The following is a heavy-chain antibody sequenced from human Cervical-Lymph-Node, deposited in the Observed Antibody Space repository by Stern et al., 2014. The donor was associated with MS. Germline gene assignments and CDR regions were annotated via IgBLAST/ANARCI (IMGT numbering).Heavy chain of an antibody. CDR3: ARDKYYYDSSGYYSM. CDR2: ISYDGSNK. Sequence: DQLVESGGGVVQPGRSLRLSCAASGLTFSSYAMHWVRQAPGKGLEWVAVISYDGSNKYYADSVKGRFIISRDNSKNTLFLQMNSLRAEDTAVYYCARDKYYYDSSGYYSMWGQGTLVTVSS. D-gene: IGHD3-22*01. J-gene: IGHJ4*02. V-gene: IGHV3-30-3*01. CDR1: GLTFSSYA.